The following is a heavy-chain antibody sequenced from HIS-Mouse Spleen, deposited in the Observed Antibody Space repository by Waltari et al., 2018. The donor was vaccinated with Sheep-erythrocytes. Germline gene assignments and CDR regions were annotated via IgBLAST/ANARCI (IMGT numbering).Heavy chain of an antibody. V-gene: IGHV3-7*01. CDR1: GFPFSSYW. CDR3: ARAVAGTPDAFDI. CDR2: IKQDGSEK. D-gene: IGHD1-7*01. J-gene: IGHJ3*02. Sequence: VQLVESGGGLVQPGGSLSLACAASGFPFSSYWMSWVRQAPGKGLEWVANIKQDGSEKYYVDSVKGRFTISRDNAKNSLYLQMNSLRAEDTAVYYCARAVAGTPDAFDIWGQGTMVTVSS.